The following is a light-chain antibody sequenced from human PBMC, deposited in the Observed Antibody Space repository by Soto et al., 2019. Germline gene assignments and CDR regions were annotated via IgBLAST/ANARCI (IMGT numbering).Light chain of an antibody. V-gene: IGKV1-33*01. CDR3: QHCHSLPLT. Sequence: DIQLTQSPSSLSSSVGDRVTISWQASQDISNSLNWYKQKPGKAPKLLSYDASNLETGVPSRFSGSGSGTDFTFTISSLQPEDIETYYCQHCHSLPLTFGQGTRLEIK. CDR1: QDISNS. J-gene: IGKJ5*01. CDR2: DAS.